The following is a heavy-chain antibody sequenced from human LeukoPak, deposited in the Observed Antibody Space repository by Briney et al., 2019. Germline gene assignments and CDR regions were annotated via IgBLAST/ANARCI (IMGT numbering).Heavy chain of an antibody. CDR2: IAPSDSYT. V-gene: IGHV5-10-1*01. Sequence: GGSLKISRKASGYRFTDYWINWVRPMPGKGLEWMGRIAPSDSYTKYSPSFQGHVTISVDKSISTAYLQWSSLKASDTAMYYCARQGNKYGSGKFGGWGQGTLVTVSS. CDR1: GYRFTDYW. D-gene: IGHD3-10*01. CDR3: ARQGNKYGSGKFGG. J-gene: IGHJ4*02.